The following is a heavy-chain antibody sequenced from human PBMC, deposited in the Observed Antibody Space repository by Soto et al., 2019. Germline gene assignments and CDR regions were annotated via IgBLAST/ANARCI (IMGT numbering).Heavy chain of an antibody. CDR2: INGYNGNT. V-gene: IGHV1-18*01. Sequence: QVQLVQSGAEVKKPGASVKVSCKASGYTFTSYGITWVRQAPGQGLEWLGWINGYNGNTNYAQKLQGRVTMTTDTSTSTAYMVLMSLRSDDTAVYYCARMGDVPYYYYGMDVWGQGTTVTVSS. CDR3: ARMGDVPYYYYGMDV. CDR1: GYTFTSYG. D-gene: IGHD3-16*01. J-gene: IGHJ6*01.